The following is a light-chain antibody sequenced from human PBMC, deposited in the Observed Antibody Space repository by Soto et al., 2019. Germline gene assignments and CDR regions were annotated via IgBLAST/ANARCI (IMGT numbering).Light chain of an antibody. V-gene: IGLV5-45*02. CDR3: MIWHSSSVV. CDR2: YKSDSDK. CDR1: SGINVGTYR. J-gene: IGLJ2*01. Sequence: QPVLTQPSSLSASPGASASLTCTLRSGINVGTYRIYWYQQKPGSPPQYLLRYKSDSDKQQGSGVPSRFSVSKDASANAGILLISWLQSDYEADYYCMIWHSSSVVFGGGTKLTVL.